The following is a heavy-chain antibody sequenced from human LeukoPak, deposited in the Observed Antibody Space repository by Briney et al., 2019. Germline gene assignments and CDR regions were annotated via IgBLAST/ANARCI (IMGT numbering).Heavy chain of an antibody. CDR1: GGSISSGGYY. V-gene: IGHV4-31*03. CDR3: ARDQRGGRYGFDY. D-gene: IGHD3-10*01. Sequence: SETLSLTCTVSGGSISSGGYYWSWIRQHPGKGLEWIGYIYYSGSTYYNPSLKSRVTISVDTSKNQFSLKLSSVTAADTAVYYCARDQRGGRYGFDYWGQGTLVTASS. CDR2: IYYSGST. J-gene: IGHJ4*02.